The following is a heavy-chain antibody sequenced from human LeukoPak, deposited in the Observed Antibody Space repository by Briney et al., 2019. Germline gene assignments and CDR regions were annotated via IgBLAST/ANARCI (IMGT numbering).Heavy chain of an antibody. V-gene: IGHV5-51*01. D-gene: IGHD3-10*01. CDR3: ARLLATMVRGVIYGMDV. Sequence: GESLKISCKGSGYSFTSYWIGWVRQMPGKGLEWMGIIYPGDSDTRYSPSFQGQVTISADKSISTAYLQWSSLKASDTAMYYCARLLATMVRGVIYGMDVWGQGTMVTVSS. CDR1: GYSFTSYW. CDR2: IYPGDSDT. J-gene: IGHJ6*02.